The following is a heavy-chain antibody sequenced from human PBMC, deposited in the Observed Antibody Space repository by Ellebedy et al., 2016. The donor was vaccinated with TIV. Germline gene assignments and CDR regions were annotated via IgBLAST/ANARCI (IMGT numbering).Heavy chain of an antibody. CDR3: ARDWVGLSDDSG. J-gene: IGHJ4*02. CDR2: VSSRGST. CDR1: GGPLSSYY. D-gene: IGHD1-26*01. V-gene: IGHV4-4*07. Sequence: SETLSLXXSVLGGPLSSYYWTWIRQPAGKGLEWIGRVSSRGSTNYNPSLKSRVTMSVDTSKNHFSLKLTSVTAADTAVYYCARDWVGLSDDSGWGQGSLVTVSA.